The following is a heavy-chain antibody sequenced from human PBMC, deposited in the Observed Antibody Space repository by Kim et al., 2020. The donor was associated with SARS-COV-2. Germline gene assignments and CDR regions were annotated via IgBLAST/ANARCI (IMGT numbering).Heavy chain of an antibody. V-gene: IGHV3-48*02. Sequence: YADSVKCRFTISRDNAKNSLYLQMNSLRDEDTAVYYCARVQYSSSPNMDYWGQGTLVTVSS. CDR3: ARVQYSSSPNMDY. J-gene: IGHJ4*02. D-gene: IGHD6-6*01.